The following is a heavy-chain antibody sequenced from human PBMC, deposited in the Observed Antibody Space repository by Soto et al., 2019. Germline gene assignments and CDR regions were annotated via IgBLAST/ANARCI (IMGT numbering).Heavy chain of an antibody. D-gene: IGHD3-10*01. CDR3: ARGGRAYGSGSYFWSFDY. J-gene: IGHJ4*02. CDR1: GGSFSGYY. Sequence: QVQLQQWGAGLLKPSETLSLTCAVYGGSFSGYYWSWIRQPPGKGLEWIGEINHSGSTHYNPSLKSGVTISVDTSKKQFSLKLSYVTAADTAVYYCARGGRAYGSGSYFWSFDYWGQGTLVTVSS. CDR2: INHSGST. V-gene: IGHV4-34*01.